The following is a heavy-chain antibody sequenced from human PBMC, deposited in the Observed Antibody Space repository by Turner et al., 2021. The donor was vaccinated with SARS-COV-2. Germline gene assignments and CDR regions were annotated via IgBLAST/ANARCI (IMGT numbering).Heavy chain of an antibody. D-gene: IGHD1-26*01. CDR3: ARETADSGSYQDWYFDL. CDR2: IYYSGST. V-gene: IGHV4-39*02. J-gene: IGHJ2*01. CDR1: GGSISSSSYY. Sequence: LQLQEPGPGLVKPSETLSLTCPFSGGSISSSSYYWGWIRQPPGKGLEWIGSIYYSGSTYYNPSLKSRVTISVDTSKNQVSLKLSSVTAADTAVYYCARETADSGSYQDWYFDLWGRGTLVTVSS.